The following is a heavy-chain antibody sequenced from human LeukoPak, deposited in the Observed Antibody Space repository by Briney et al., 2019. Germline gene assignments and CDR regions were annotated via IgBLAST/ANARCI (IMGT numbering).Heavy chain of an antibody. V-gene: IGHV3-66*01. CDR1: GFIVSGNY. CDR3: ARVPNYGSGES. Sequence: GGSLRLSCAASGFIVSGNYMSWVRQAPGKGLEWVSVIYSGGSTYYADSVKGRFTISRDNAKNSLYLQMNSLRAEDTAVYYCARVPNYGSGESWGQGTLVTVSS. CDR2: IYSGGST. J-gene: IGHJ5*02. D-gene: IGHD3-10*01.